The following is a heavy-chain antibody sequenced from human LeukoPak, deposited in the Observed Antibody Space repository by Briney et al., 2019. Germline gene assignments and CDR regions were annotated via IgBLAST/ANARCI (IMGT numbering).Heavy chain of an antibody. J-gene: IGHJ6*02. CDR1: GGTFSTSA. CDR2: IIPVLNIT. Sequence: RASVKVSCKTSGGTFSTSAITWVRQAPGQGLEWMGRIIPVLNITTYAQRFQDRVTITTDTSTSTVYMELSSLRSEETAVYYCARDQGLTAPPPYGLDVWGQGTTVIVSS. CDR3: ARDQGLTAPPPYGLDV. D-gene: IGHD5-18*01. V-gene: IGHV1-69*04.